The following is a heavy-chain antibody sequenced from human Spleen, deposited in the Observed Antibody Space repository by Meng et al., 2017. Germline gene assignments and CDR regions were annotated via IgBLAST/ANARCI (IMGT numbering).Heavy chain of an antibody. D-gene: IGHD6-19*01. CDR2: INGDGTIT. Sequence: GESLKISCAASGFTFSDYWMHWVRQAPGKGLMWVSRINGDGTITSYADSVKGRFTISRDNAKNTLYLQMNSLRAEDTAVYYCATYTGWYGGYYFEYWGQGTLVTVSS. J-gene: IGHJ4*02. V-gene: IGHV3-74*01. CDR3: ATYTGWYGGYYFEY. CDR1: GFTFSDYW.